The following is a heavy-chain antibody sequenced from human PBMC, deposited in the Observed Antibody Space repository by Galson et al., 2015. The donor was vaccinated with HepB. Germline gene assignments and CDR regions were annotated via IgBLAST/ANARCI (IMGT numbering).Heavy chain of an antibody. D-gene: IGHD3-22*01. CDR1: GGTFSSYA. CDR2: IIPIFGTA. Sequence: SVKVSCKASGGTFSSYAISWVRQAPGQGLEWMGGIIPIFGTANYAQKFQGRVTITADESTSTAYMELSSLRSEDTAVYYCARDWYRDYYDSSGYYGGGRHYYYYMDVWGKGTTVTVAS. V-gene: IGHV1-69*13. J-gene: IGHJ6*03. CDR3: ARDWYRDYYDSSGYYGGGRHYYYYMDV.